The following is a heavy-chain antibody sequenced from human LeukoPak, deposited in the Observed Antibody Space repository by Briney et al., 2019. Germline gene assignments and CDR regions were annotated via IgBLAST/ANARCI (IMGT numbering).Heavy chain of an antibody. D-gene: IGHD2/OR15-2a*01. CDR3: ARHPSKVAFDI. CDR1: GYSFTSYW. CDR2: IYPGDSDT. J-gene: IGHJ3*02. Sequence: GESLKISCKGSGYSFTSYWICWARQIRGKGLEWIWIIYPGDSDTRYSPSFQGQVTISADKSISTAYLQWSSLKASDTAMYYCARHPSKVAFDIWGQGTMVTVSS. V-gene: IGHV5-51*01.